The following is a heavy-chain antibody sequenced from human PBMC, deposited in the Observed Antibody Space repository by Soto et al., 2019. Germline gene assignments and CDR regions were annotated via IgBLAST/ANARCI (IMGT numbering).Heavy chain of an antibody. D-gene: IGHD4-4*01. CDR3: ARVVRTTGWFDPWEY. Sequence: PSETLSLTCTVSGGSISSGGYYWSWIRQHPGKGLEWIGYIYYSGSTYYNPSLKSRVTISVDTSKNQFSLKLSSVTAADTAVYYCARVVRTTGWFDPWEYWGQGTLVTVSS. CDR1: GGSISSGGYY. V-gene: IGHV4-31*03. CDR2: IYYSGST. J-gene: IGHJ4*02.